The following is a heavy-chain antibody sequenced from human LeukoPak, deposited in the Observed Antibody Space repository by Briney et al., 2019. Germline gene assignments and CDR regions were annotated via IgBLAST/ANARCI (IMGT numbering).Heavy chain of an antibody. D-gene: IGHD3-3*01. CDR3: ARNYDFWSGYLDY. Sequence: SETLSLTCTVSGGSISSGGYYWSWIRQHPGKGLERIGYIYYSGSTYYNPSLKSRVTISVDTSKNQFSLKLTSVTAADTAVYYCARNYDFWSGYLDYWGQGTLVTVSS. V-gene: IGHV4-31*03. CDR2: IYYSGST. J-gene: IGHJ4*02. CDR1: GGSISSGGYY.